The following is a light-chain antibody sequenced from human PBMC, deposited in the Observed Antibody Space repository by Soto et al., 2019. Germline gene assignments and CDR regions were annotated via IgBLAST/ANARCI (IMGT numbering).Light chain of an antibody. CDR1: ISYVCSYNF. Sequence: QSVLPHPRSVSWSPGQSVTISCTGTISYVCSYNFVSWHQQHPGKAPKLMIYGVAKRPSRVPDRFSGSKSGKTASLTISGLQAEDEADYYCCKFAGRYSYVFASGTKAPVL. CDR2: GVA. V-gene: IGLV2-11*01. CDR3: CKFAGRYSYV. J-gene: IGLJ1*01.